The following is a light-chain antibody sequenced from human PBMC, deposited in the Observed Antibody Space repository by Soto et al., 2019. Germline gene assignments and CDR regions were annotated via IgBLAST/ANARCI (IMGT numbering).Light chain of an antibody. CDR2: ADT. J-gene: IGLJ2*01. Sequence: QSVLTQPPSVSGAPGQTVTVSCSGSSSNIGGNSDVYWYKHLPGTSPKLLIYADTDRPSGVPDRFSASKSGASASLAITGLQAEDEADYYCQTYDNSLGPVFGGGTKVTVL. V-gene: IGLV1-40*01. CDR1: SSNIGGNSD. CDR3: QTYDNSLGPV.